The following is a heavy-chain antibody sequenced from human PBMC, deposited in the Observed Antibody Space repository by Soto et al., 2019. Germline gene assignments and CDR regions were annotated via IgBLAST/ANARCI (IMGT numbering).Heavy chain of an antibody. J-gene: IGHJ5*02. CDR1: GFTFSNAW. Sequence: GGSLRLSCAASGFTFSNAWMSWVRQAPGKGLEWVGRIKSKTDGGTTDYAAPVKGRFTISRDDSKNTLYLQMNSLKTEDTAVYYCTTVMGCSSTSCHNSPWGQGTLVTVSS. CDR3: TTVMGCSSTSCHNSP. D-gene: IGHD2-2*01. V-gene: IGHV3-15*01. CDR2: IKSKTDGGTT.